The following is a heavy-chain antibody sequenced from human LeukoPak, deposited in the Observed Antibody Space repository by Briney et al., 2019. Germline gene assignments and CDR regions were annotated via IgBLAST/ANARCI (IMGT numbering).Heavy chain of an antibody. CDR2: ISYDGSNK. D-gene: IGHD3-10*01. V-gene: IGHV3-30*18. Sequence: PGRSLRLSCAASGFTFSSYGMHWVRQAPGKGLEWVAVISYDGSNKYYADSVKGRFTISRDNSKNTLYLQMNSLRAEDTAVYYCAKDQYYYGSGSYSHYFDYWGRGTLVTVSS. CDR3: AKDQYYYGSGSYSHYFDY. CDR1: GFTFSSYG. J-gene: IGHJ4*02.